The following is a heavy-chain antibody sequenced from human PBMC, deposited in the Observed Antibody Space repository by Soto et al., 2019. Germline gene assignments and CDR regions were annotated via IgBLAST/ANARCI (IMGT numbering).Heavy chain of an antibody. J-gene: IGHJ4*02. V-gene: IGHV1-8*01. D-gene: IGHD2-15*01. Sequence: ASVKVSCKASGYTFTSYDINWVRQATGQGLEWMGWMNPNSGNTGYSQKFQGRVTITRDTSASTAYMELSSLRSEDTAVYYCARSPGSWLYYFDYWGQGTLVTVSS. CDR2: MNPNSGNT. CDR1: GYTFTSYD. CDR3: ARSPGSWLYYFDY.